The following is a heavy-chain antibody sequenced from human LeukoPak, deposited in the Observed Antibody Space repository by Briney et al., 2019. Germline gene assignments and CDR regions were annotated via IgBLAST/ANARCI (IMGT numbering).Heavy chain of an antibody. CDR3: ARNASDYYDSSGYYYYFDY. CDR2: IYHSGST. CDR1: GYSISSGYY. V-gene: IGHV4-38-2*01. Sequence: SETLSLTCAVSGYSISSGYYWGWIRQPPGKGLEWIGSIYHSGSTYYNPSLKSRVTISVDTSKNQFALKLSSGTAADTAVYYCARNASDYYDSSGYYYYFDYWGQGTLVTVSS. D-gene: IGHD3-22*01. J-gene: IGHJ4*02.